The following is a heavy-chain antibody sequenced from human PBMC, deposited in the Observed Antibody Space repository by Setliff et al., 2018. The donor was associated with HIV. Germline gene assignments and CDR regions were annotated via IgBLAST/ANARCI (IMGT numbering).Heavy chain of an antibody. CDR2: IYPSGNT. Sequence: PSETLSLTCTVSGGSISSGSYYWSWIRQPAGKGLEWIGRIYPSGNTNYNPSLKSRPTMSVDTSKNQFSLNLTSVTASDTAVYYCARKKAALYYGLDVWGQGTPVTVSS. CDR3: ARKKAALYYGLDV. J-gene: IGHJ6*02. CDR1: GGSISSGSYY. V-gene: IGHV4-61*02. D-gene: IGHD2-15*01.